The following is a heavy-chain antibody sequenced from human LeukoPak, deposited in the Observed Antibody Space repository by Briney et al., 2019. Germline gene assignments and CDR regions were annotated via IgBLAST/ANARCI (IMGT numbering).Heavy chain of an antibody. D-gene: IGHD3-22*01. CDR2: ISGSGGST. Sequence: GGSLRLSCAASGFTFSSYAMSWVRQAPGKGLEWVSAISGSGGSTYYADSVEGRFTISRDNSKNTLYLQMNSLRAEDTAVYYCAKDVGRDSSGYYYGYWGQGTLVTVSS. CDR1: GFTFSSYA. J-gene: IGHJ4*02. V-gene: IGHV3-23*01. CDR3: AKDVGRDSSGYYYGY.